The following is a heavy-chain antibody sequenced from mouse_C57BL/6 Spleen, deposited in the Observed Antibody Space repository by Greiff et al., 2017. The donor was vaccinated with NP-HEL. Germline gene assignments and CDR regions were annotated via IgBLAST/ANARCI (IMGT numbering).Heavy chain of an antibody. V-gene: IGHV1-80*01. CDR1: GYAFSSYW. CDR2: IYPGDGDT. J-gene: IGHJ4*01. D-gene: IGHD4-1*02. CDR3: ARGPHNWDRYAMDY. Sequence: QVQLQQSGAELVKPGASVKISCKASGYAFSSYWMNWVKQRPGKGLEWIGQIYPGDGDTNYNGKFKGKATLTADKSSSTAYMQLSSLTSEDSAVYFCARGPHNWDRYAMDYWGQGTSVTVSS.